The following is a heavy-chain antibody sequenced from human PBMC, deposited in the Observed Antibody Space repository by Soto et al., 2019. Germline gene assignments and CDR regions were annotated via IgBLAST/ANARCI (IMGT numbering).Heavy chain of an antibody. D-gene: IGHD2-2*01. J-gene: IGHJ4*02. CDR2: IYYSGST. CDR1: GGSMSSYS. CDR3: ARYASSALLDY. V-gene: IGHV4-59*01. Sequence: LSLTCNVSGGSMSSYSWSWIRQPPGKGLEWIGYIYYSGSTNYNPSLKSRVSISVDTSKNQFSLKLSSVTAADTAVYYCARYASSALLDYWAQVPLGFGSS.